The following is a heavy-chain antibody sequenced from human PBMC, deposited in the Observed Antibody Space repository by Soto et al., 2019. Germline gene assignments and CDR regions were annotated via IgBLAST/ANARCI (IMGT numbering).Heavy chain of an antibody. J-gene: IGHJ6*02. Sequence: SVKVSCKASGGTFSSYAISWVRQAPGQGLEWMGGIIPILGTANYAQKFQGRVTITADESTSTAYMELSSLRSEDTAVYYCARDDILTGPTSQYYYGMDVWGQGTTVTVSS. D-gene: IGHD3-9*01. CDR3: ARDDILTGPTSQYYYGMDV. CDR1: GGTFSSYA. CDR2: IIPILGTA. V-gene: IGHV1-69*13.